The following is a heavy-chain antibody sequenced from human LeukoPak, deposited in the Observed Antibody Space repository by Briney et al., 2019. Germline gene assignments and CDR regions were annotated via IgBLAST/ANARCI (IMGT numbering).Heavy chain of an antibody. CDR1: GYTFTGYY. CDR2: INPNSGGT. V-gene: IGHV1-2*02. Sequence: AASVKVSCKASGYTFTGYYMHWVRQAPGQGLEWMGWINPNSGGTNYAQKFQGRVTMTRDTSISTAYMELSRLRSDDTAVYYCARVPTKYGSGSYSPVGAFDIWGQGTMVTVSS. J-gene: IGHJ3*02. CDR3: ARVPTKYGSGSYSPVGAFDI. D-gene: IGHD3-10*01.